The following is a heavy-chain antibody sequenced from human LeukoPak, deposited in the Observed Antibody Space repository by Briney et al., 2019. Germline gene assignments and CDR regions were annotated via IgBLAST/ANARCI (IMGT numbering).Heavy chain of an antibody. CDR1: GYTFTGYY. J-gene: IGHJ4*02. V-gene: IGHV1-2*02. D-gene: IGHD6-19*01. CDR2: INPNSGGT. CDR3: ARDASGSGWYVIDY. Sequence: SVKVSCKASGYTFTGYYMHWVRQAPGQGLEWMGWINPNSGGTNYAQKFQGRVTMTRDTSISTAYMELSRLRSDDTAVYYCARDASGSGWYVIDYWGQGTLVTVSS.